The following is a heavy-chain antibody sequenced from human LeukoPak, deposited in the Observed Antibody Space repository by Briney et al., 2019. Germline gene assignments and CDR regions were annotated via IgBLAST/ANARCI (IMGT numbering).Heavy chain of an antibody. J-gene: IGHJ4*02. CDR2: ISGSGDNT. CDR1: GFTFSGFA. Sequence: GGSLRLSCAASGFTFSGFAMSWVRRTPGKGLEWVSGISGSGDNTLYADSVKGRFTISRDNSKNTLYLQMNSLRAEDTAVYYCARDRYSGTIGLFDYWGQGTLVTVSS. D-gene: IGHD1-26*01. V-gene: IGHV3-23*01. CDR3: ARDRYSGTIGLFDY.